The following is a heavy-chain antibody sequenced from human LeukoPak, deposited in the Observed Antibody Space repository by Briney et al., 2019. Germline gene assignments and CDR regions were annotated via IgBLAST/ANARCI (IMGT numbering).Heavy chain of an antibody. CDR2: ISYDGSNK. CDR3: AKDDVLLWFGELMEGGAFDI. Sequence: GGSLRLSCAASGFTFSSYGMHWVRQAPGKGLEWVAVISYDGSNKYYADSVKGRFTISRDNSKNTLYLQMSSLRAEDTAVYYCAKDDVLLWFGELMEGGAFDIWGQGTMVTVSS. CDR1: GFTFSSYG. D-gene: IGHD3-10*01. V-gene: IGHV3-30*18. J-gene: IGHJ3*02.